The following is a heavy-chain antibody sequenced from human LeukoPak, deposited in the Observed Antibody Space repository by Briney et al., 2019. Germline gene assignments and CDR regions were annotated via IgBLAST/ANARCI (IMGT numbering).Heavy chain of an antibody. Sequence: GGSLRLSCAASGFTFSSYAMHWVRQAPGKGLEWVAVISYDGSNKYYADSVKGRFTISRDNSKNTLYLQMNSLRAEDTAVYYCAKDGRLGWLNYYYYYMDVWGKGTTVTVSS. J-gene: IGHJ6*03. CDR1: GFTFSSYA. CDR2: ISYDGSNK. CDR3: AKDGRLGWLNYYYYYMDV. D-gene: IGHD6-25*01. V-gene: IGHV3-30*04.